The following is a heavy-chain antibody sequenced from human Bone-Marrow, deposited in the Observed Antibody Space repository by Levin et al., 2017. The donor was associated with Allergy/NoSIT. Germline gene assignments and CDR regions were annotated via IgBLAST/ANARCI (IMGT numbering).Heavy chain of an antibody. CDR1: GGSISSSSHY. J-gene: IGHJ3*01. Sequence: GSLRLSCTVSGGSISSSSHYWGWIRQAPGKGLEWIGSIYYSGSTYYNPSLKSRVTISVDTSKNQFSLKLSSVTAADTAVYYCATTGGRGSPPASWGQGTMVTVSS. V-gene: IGHV4-39*01. CDR3: ATTGGRGSPPAS. CDR2: IYYSGST. D-gene: IGHD4-17*01.